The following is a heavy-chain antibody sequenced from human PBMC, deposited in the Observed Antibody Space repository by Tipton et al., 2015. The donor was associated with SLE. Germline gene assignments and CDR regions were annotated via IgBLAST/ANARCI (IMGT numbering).Heavy chain of an antibody. Sequence: TLSLTCTVSGYSISSGYYWGWIRQPPGKGLEWIGSIYHSGSTYYNPSLKSRVTISVDTSKNQFSLKLTSVTAADAAIYYCAKGTLGSWGQGTLVTVSS. V-gene: IGHV4-38-2*02. D-gene: IGHD1-26*01. CDR2: IYHSGST. J-gene: IGHJ5*02. CDR1: GYSISSGYY. CDR3: AKGTLGS.